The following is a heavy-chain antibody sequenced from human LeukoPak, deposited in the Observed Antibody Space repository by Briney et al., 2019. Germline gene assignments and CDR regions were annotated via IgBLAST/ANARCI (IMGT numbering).Heavy chain of an antibody. CDR3: ARRSPLVAVTTAHYYDY. J-gene: IGHJ4*02. CDR1: GFTFSDYY. D-gene: IGHD2-21*02. Sequence: GSLRLSCAASGFTFSDYYMSWIRQAPGKGLEWIGEISYSGNTYYNPSLKSRVTISMDTSKNQFSLNLNSVTASDTTVYYCARRSPLVAVTTAHYYDYWGPGTLVTVSS. V-gene: IGHV4-34*01. CDR2: ISYSGNT.